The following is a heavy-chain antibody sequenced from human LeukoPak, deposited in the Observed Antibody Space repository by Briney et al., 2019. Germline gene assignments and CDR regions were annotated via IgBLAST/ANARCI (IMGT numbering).Heavy chain of an antibody. CDR1: GYSFTSYW. D-gene: IGHD5-12*01. J-gene: IGHJ5*02. CDR3: ARLATGYAYCQKENWFDP. V-gene: IGHV5-51*01. CDR2: IYPGDSDT. Sequence: GESLKISCKGSGYSFTSYWIGWVRQMPGKGLEWMGIIYPGDSDTRYSPSFQGQVTISADKSISTAYLQWSSLKASDTAMYYCARLATGYAYCQKENWFDPWGQGTLVTVYS.